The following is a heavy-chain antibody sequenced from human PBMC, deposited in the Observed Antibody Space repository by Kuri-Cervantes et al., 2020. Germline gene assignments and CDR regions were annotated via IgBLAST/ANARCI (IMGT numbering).Heavy chain of an antibody. CDR2: IYPADSDT. CDR1: GYSFTSYW. J-gene: IGHJ5*02. V-gene: IGHV5-51*01. D-gene: IGHD2-15*01. Sequence: ETLSLTCKGSGYSFTSYWIGWMRQMPGKGLEWMGIIYPADSDTRYSPSFRGQVTISADKSINTAYLQWSSLKASDTAMYYCARGPFCGGGSCYLGWFDPWGQGTLVTVSS. CDR3: ARGPFCGGGSCYLGWFDP.